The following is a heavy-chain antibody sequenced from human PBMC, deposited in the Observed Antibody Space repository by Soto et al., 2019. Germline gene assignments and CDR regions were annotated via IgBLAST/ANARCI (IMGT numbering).Heavy chain of an antibody. V-gene: IGHV4-34*04. CDR3: ARGVSVTLAVQGGAPDKNYFDS. D-gene: IGHD1-26*01. CDR1: GASFSGFY. CDR2: IDHSGIT. J-gene: IGHJ4*02. Sequence: QVQLQQWGAGLLKPSETLSLTCAVSGASFSGFYWSWIRQSPGKGLEWIGEIDHSGITNHNTALKSRATMSVDTSKHQFSLKLRSVTAADTAVYYCARGVSVTLAVQGGAPDKNYFDSWSQGTLVTVSS.